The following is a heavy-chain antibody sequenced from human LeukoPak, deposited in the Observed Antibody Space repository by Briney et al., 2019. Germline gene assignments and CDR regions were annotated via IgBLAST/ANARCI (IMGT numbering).Heavy chain of an antibody. V-gene: IGHV1-69*02. CDR3: ARVSRYCSSTCCPPALGC. CDR1: GGTFSSYT. D-gene: IGHD2-2*01. J-gene: IGHJ4*02. CDR2: IIPILGIA. Sequence: SVKVSCKASGGTFSSYTISWVRQAPRQGLEWMGRIIPILGIANYAQKFQGRVTITADKSTSTAYMELSSLRSEDTAVYYCARVSRYCSSTCCPPALGCWGQGTLVTVSS.